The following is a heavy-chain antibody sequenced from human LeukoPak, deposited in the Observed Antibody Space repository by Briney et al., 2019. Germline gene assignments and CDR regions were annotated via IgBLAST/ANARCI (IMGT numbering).Heavy chain of an antibody. Sequence: SETLSLTCTVSGTSLSSSAYYWGWIRQLPRKGLEWIGSIYYSGTAYYNPSLESRVTISEDTSRSRFSLMLTSVTAADTAVYYCARQASDYYYYYMDVWGQGTTVIVAS. J-gene: IGHJ6*03. CDR3: ARQASDYYYYYMDV. CDR2: IYYSGTA. V-gene: IGHV4-39*01. CDR1: GTSLSSSAYY.